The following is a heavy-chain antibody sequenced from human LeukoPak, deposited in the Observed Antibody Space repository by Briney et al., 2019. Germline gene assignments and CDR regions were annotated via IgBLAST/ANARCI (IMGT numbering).Heavy chain of an antibody. CDR1: GGTFSSYA. V-gene: IGHV1-69*13. D-gene: IGHD1-1*01. CDR3: ARDQQGNWNHQFDP. Sequence: ASVKVSCKASGGTFSSYAISWVRRAPGQGLEWMGGIIPIFGTANYAQKFQGRVTITADESTSTAYMVLSSLRSEDTAVYYCARDQQGNWNHQFDPWGQGTLVTVSS. J-gene: IGHJ5*02. CDR2: IIPIFGTA.